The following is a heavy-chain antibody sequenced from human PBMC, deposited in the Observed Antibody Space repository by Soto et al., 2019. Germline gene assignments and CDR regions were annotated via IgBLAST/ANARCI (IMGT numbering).Heavy chain of an antibody. J-gene: IGHJ6*02. CDR2: IIPIFGTA. V-gene: IGHV1-69*13. D-gene: IGHD3-16*01. Sequence: GASVKVSCKASGGTFSSYSISWVLQAPGQGLEWMGGIIPIFGTANYAQKFQGRVTITADESTSTAYMELSSLRSEDTAVYYCARDLGVRSAWYYYYGMDVWGQGTTVTVSS. CDR1: GGTFSSYS. CDR3: ARDLGVRSAWYYYYGMDV.